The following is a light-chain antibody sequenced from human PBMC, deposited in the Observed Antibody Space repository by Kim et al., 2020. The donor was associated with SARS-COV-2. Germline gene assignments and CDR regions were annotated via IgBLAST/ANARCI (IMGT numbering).Light chain of an antibody. J-gene: IGLJ3*02. CDR1: NIGLKN. V-gene: IGLV3-9*01. CDR3: QVWDNSAWV. CDR2: RDS. Sequence: VALGQTARISWGGSNIGLKNVHWYQQKPGQAPVLVIYRDSNRPSGIPERFSDSNSGNPATLTISRAQAGDEADYYCQVWDNSAWVFGGGTQLTVL.